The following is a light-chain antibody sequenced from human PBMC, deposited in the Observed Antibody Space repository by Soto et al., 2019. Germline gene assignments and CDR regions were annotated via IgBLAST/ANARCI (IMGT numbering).Light chain of an antibody. Sequence: IQMTQSPSTLSALVGDRVTLTCRASQSISGWLAWYQQNPGKARKLLIYDAYNLEGGATSRFSGTGSGTEFTLTISSLQPEDFATYYCQQYNTYSQTFGQGTQVEIK. J-gene: IGKJ1*01. V-gene: IGKV1-5*01. CDR1: QSISGW. CDR3: QQYNTYSQT. CDR2: DAY.